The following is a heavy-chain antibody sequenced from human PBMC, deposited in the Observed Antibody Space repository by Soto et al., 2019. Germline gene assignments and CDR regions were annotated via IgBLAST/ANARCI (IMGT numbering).Heavy chain of an antibody. CDR2: ISGSGGST. CDR3: AKDPGASSSGWLRISDY. Sequence: GGSLRLSCAASGFTFSSYAMSWVRQAPGKGLEWVSAISGSGGSTYYADSVKGRFTISRDNSKNTLYLQMNSLRAEDTAVYYCAKDPGASSSGWLRISDYWGQGTLVTVSS. J-gene: IGHJ4*02. V-gene: IGHV3-23*01. CDR1: GFTFSSYA. D-gene: IGHD6-19*01.